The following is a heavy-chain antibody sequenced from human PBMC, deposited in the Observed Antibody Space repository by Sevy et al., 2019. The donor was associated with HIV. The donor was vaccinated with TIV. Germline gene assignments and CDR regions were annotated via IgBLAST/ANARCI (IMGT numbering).Heavy chain of an antibody. CDR3: AGWSSAWTLFDY. CDR1: GFTVSRNY. D-gene: IGHD6-19*01. V-gene: IGHV3-66*01. Sequence: GGSLRLACAASGFTVSRNYMSWVRQAPGKGLEWVSVIYSDGKTFYADSVQDRFTISRDNSKNTLYLQMNSLRAEDTAVYYCAGWSSAWTLFDYWVQGTLVTVSS. CDR2: IYSDGKT. J-gene: IGHJ4*02.